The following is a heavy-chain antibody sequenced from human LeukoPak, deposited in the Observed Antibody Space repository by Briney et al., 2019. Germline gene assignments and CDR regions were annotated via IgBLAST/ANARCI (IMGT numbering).Heavy chain of an antibody. CDR2: ISWNSGSI. V-gene: IGHV3-9*01. CDR3: AKDIGPLMVATFLAGTFDY. J-gene: IGHJ4*02. D-gene: IGHD5-12*01. Sequence: GGSLRLSCAASGFTFDDYGMSWVRQAPGKGLEWVSGISWNSGSIGYADSVKGRFTISRDNAKNSLYLQMNSLRAEDTALYYCAKDIGPLMVATFLAGTFDYWGQGTLVTVSS. CDR1: GFTFDDYG.